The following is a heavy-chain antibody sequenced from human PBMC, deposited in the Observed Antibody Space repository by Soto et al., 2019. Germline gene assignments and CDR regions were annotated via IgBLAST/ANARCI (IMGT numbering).Heavy chain of an antibody. CDR3: VRVGYAYGNDP. CDR1: GYTVRDYY. CDR2: ISSSGATI. J-gene: IGHJ5*02. V-gene: IGHV3-11*01. D-gene: IGHD3-10*01. Sequence: GWSLRLCCAASGYTVRDYYISGIRQDPGKGLEWISYISSSGATIYYADSVKGRFTTSRDNANNSLFLEMNSLRAEDTAVYYCVRVGYAYGNDPWGQGTLVTVSS.